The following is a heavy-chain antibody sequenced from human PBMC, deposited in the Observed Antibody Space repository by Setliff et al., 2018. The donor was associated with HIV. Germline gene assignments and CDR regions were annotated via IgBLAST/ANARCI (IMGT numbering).Heavy chain of an antibody. D-gene: IGHD1-26*01. V-gene: IGHV4-38-2*01. J-gene: IGHJ4*02. CDR3: ARRAAATTNFDY. CDR1: GGSFSGYY. Sequence: KTSETLSLTCAVYGGSFSGYYWGWIRQPPGKGLEWIGSIYHSGSTFYNPSLKSRVTLSLDTSKNQFSLKVTSVTAADTAVYYCARRAAATTNFDYWGQGTLVTVSS. CDR2: IYHSGST.